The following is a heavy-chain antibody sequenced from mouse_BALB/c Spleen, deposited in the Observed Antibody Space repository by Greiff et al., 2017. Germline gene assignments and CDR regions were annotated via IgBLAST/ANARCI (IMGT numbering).Heavy chain of an antibody. D-gene: IGHD1-1*01. CDR2: IDPENGDT. Sequence: EVKLVESGAELVRSGASVKLSCTASGFNIKDYYMHWVKQRPEQGLEWIGWIDPENGDTEYAPKFQGKATMTADTSSNTAYLQLSSLTSEDTAVYYCNAGGGSSYGFAYWGQGTLVTVSA. V-gene: IGHV14-4*02. CDR3: NAGGGSSYGFAY. CDR1: GFNIKDYY. J-gene: IGHJ3*01.